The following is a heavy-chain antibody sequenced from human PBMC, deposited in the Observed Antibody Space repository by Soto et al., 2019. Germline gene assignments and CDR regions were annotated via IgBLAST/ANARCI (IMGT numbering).Heavy chain of an antibody. Sequence: EVQLVESGGGLVQPGGSLRLSCAASGFSFSHYCMSWVRQAPGKGLEWVANIKQDGSEKYDVDSVKGRFTISRDSAENSMFLPMDSLRDEDMAAYYCGRVPSTRDIWSYGVGGKYYYYDMDVWGKGTTVTVSS. D-gene: IGHD1-7*01. J-gene: IGHJ6*03. CDR1: GFSFSHYC. V-gene: IGHV3-7*04. CDR3: GRVPSTRDIWSYGVGGKYYYYDMDV. CDR2: IKQDGSEK.